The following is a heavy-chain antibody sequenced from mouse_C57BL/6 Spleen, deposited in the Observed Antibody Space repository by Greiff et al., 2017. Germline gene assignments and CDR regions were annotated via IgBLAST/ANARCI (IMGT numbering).Heavy chain of an antibody. J-gene: IGHJ2*01. CDR1: GFTFSDYY. V-gene: IGHV5-12*01. CDR2: ISNGGGST. CDR3: ARRGLRGYFDY. Sequence: EVQRVESGGGLVQPGGSLKLSCAASGFTFSDYYMYWVRQTPEKRLEWVAYISNGGGSTYYPDTVKGRFTISRDNAKNTLYLQMRRLKSEDTAMYYCARRGLRGYFDYWGQGTTLTVSS. D-gene: IGHD2-4*01.